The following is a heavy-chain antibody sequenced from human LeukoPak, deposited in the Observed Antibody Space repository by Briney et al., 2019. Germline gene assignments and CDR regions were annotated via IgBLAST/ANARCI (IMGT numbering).Heavy chain of an antibody. D-gene: IGHD1-26*01. J-gene: IGHJ4*02. CDR1: GYTFPSYF. V-gene: IGHV1-69*13. Sequence: SVKVSCKASGYTFPSYFMHWVRQAPGQGLEWMGGIIPIFGTANYAQKFQGRVTITADESTSTAYMELSSLRSEDTAVYYCARDGAGRRGDYWGQGTLVTVSS. CDR2: IIPIFGTA. CDR3: ARDGAGRRGDY.